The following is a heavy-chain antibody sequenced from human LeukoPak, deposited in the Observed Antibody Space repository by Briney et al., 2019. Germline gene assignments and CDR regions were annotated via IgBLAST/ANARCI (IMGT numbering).Heavy chain of an antibody. CDR2: IYHSGSS. CDR1: GYSISSGYY. J-gene: IGHJ6*03. D-gene: IGHD3-16*01. V-gene: IGHV4-38-2*01. Sequence: PSETLSLTCAVSGYSISSGYYWGWIRQPPGKGLEGIGSIYHSGSSYYNPSLKSRVTILVDTSKNQFSLKLSSVTAADTAVYYCARRGTNYYYYMDVWGKGTTVTVSS. CDR3: ARRGTNYYYYMDV.